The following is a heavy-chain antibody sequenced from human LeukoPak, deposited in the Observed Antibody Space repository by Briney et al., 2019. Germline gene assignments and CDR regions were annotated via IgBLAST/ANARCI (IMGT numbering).Heavy chain of an antibody. J-gene: IGHJ6*02. CDR2: IWNDGSNK. V-gene: IGHV3-33*01. CDR1: GFTFSSYG. Sequence: PGGSLRLSCAASGFTFSSYGMHWVRQAPGKGLEWVAVIWNDGSNKYYADSVKGRFTISRDNSKNTLYLQMNSLRAEDTAVYYCARDPVGAIGYGMDVWGQGTTVTVSS. D-gene: IGHD1-26*01. CDR3: ARDPVGAIGYGMDV.